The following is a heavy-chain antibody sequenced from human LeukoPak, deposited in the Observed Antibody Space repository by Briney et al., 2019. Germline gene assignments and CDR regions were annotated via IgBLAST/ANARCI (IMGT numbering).Heavy chain of an antibody. CDR3: VRVGSVAGSDYLDY. Sequence: PGRSLRLSCVVSGFTFSDHFLDWVRQAPGKGLEWVGRSRNKAKSYTTEYAASVKGRFTISRDDSKNSLYLQMNSLKTEDTAVYYCVRVGSVAGSDYLDYWGLGTLVTVSS. V-gene: IGHV3-72*01. CDR2: SRNKAKSYTT. J-gene: IGHJ4*02. CDR1: GFTFSDHF. D-gene: IGHD6-19*01.